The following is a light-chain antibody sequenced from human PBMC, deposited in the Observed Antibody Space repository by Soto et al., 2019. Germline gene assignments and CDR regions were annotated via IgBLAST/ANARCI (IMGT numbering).Light chain of an antibody. CDR1: QSVSGS. Sequence: EVVMTQSPATLSVSPGERATLSCRASQSVSGSLAWYQQKPGQAPRLLIYDTSTRATDIPARFSGSGSGTEFTLTISSLQSEDSAVYYCQQYGSFGQGTKLEIK. V-gene: IGKV3-15*01. CDR3: QQYGS. J-gene: IGKJ2*01. CDR2: DTS.